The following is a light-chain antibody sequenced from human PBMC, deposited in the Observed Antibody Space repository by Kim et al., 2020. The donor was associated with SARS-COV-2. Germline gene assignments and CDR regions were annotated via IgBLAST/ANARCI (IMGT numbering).Light chain of an antibody. Sequence: QSALTQPASVSGSPGQSITISCTGTSSDVGAYNYVSWYQQHPGKAPKVMIYDVRKRPSGVSDRFSASKSGNTASLTISGLQAEDEADYYCSSYTSSTTWVFGGGTQLTVL. CDR1: SSDVGAYNY. J-gene: IGLJ3*02. CDR3: SSYTSSTTWV. CDR2: DVR. V-gene: IGLV2-14*01.